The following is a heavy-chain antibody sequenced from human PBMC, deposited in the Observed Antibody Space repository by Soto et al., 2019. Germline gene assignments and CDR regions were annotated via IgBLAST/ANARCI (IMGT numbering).Heavy chain of an antibody. Sequence: SETLSLTCTVSGGSFGTYYWDWIRQPPGKGLEWIGNIHYSGSTTYNPSLESRVTISLDKSKNQVSLRLTSVNAADTAVYFCAREVWGPLYYFDLWGPGTLVTVS. D-gene: IGHD7-27*01. J-gene: IGHJ4*02. CDR1: GGSFGTYY. V-gene: IGHV4-59*01. CDR2: IHYSGST. CDR3: AREVWGPLYYFDL.